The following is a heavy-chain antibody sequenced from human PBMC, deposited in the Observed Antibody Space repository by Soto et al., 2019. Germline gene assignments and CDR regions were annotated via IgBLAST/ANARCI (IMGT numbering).Heavy chain of an antibody. D-gene: IGHD6-13*01. J-gene: IGHJ6*02. CDR2: ISWNSGSI. Sequence: EVQLVESGGGLVQPGRSLRLSCAASGFTFDDYAMHWVRQAPGKGLEWVSGISWNSGSIGYADSVKGRFTISRDNAKNSLYLQMKSLRAEDTALYYCEKDSGHIAAAGTGMDVWGQGTTVTVSS. V-gene: IGHV3-9*01. CDR1: GFTFDDYA. CDR3: EKDSGHIAAAGTGMDV.